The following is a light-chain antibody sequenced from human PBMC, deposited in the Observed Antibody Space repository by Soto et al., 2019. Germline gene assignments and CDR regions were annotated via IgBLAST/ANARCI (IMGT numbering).Light chain of an antibody. CDR1: QNIISY. Sequence: EIVLTQSPATLSLSPGERATLSCRASQNIISYLAWYQQKPGQAPRLLIFDASNRATGIPARFSGSGSGTDFTLTISGLEPDDVGVYYCQQRINWPPITFGQGTRLEIK. CDR3: QQRINWPPIT. V-gene: IGKV3-11*01. J-gene: IGKJ5*01. CDR2: DAS.